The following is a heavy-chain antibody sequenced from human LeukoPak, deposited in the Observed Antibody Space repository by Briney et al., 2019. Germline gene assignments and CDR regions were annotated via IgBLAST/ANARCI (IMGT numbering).Heavy chain of an antibody. J-gene: IGHJ6*04. Sequence: GGSLRLSCSASGFTFSRYAMNWVRQAPGKGLEWVSYISSSGSTIYYADSVKGRFTISRDNAKNSLYLQMNSLRAEDTAVYYCAELGITMIGGVWGKGTTVTISS. CDR1: GFTFSRYA. CDR3: AELGITMIGGV. V-gene: IGHV3-48*03. CDR2: ISSSGSTI. D-gene: IGHD3-10*02.